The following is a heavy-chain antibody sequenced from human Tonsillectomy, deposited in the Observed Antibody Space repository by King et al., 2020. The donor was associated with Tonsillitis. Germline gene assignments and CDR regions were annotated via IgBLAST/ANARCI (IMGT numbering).Heavy chain of an antibody. CDR3: TVGDGKGEA. J-gene: IGHJ4*02. Sequence: VQLVESGAEVKKPGASVKLSCKASVYTFTNYYFHWVRQAPGQGLEWVGIINPSGGTTTYAQTFQGRVSMTSDASTSTVYMQLSSLRSEDTAVYYCTVGDGKGEAWGQGALVTVSS. V-gene: IGHV1-46*03. CDR1: VYTFTNYY. D-gene: IGHD3-16*01. CDR2: INPSGGTT.